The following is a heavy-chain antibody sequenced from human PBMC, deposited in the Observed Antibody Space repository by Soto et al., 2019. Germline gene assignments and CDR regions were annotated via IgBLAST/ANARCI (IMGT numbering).Heavy chain of an antibody. CDR3: TPVFEY. CDR2: IDGVGTGT. V-gene: IGHV3-74*01. J-gene: IGHJ4*02. Sequence: EVQLVQSGGGSVQPGGSLRLSCAASGFTFTNYWMHWVRQVPGKGLVWVSRIDGVGTGTSYSDSVRGRFTISRDNAENMLYLQMNSLRAEYTAVYYCTPVFEYWGQGTLVTVSS. CDR1: GFTFTNYW.